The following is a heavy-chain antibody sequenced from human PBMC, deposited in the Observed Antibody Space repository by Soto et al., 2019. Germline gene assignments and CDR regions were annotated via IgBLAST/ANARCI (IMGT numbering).Heavy chain of an antibody. Sequence: QVQLVESGGGVVQPGRSLRLSCAASGFTFSSYGMHWVRQAPGKGLEWVAVIWYDGSNKYYADSVKGRFTISRDNSKNTLYLQMNSLRAEDTAVYYCARDHTDRVVVITTSEYFDLWGRGTLVTVSS. CDR1: GFTFSSYG. CDR3: ARDHTDRVVVITTSEYFDL. CDR2: IWYDGSNK. J-gene: IGHJ2*01. D-gene: IGHD3-22*01. V-gene: IGHV3-33*01.